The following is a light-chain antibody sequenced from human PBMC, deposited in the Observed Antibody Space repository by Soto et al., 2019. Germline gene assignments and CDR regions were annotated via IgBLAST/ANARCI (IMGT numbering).Light chain of an antibody. V-gene: IGKV1-12*01. CDR3: LQVYSFPRT. CDR1: RAIGDR. CDR2: TAS. J-gene: IGKJ1*01. Sequence: DIQMTKCPSALSAVVGDRVTITCRASRAIGDRLAWFQQKPGKAPRFLIQTASNLQGGVPSRFSGSGSGTEFILSINSLQPEDIGTYYCLQVYSFPRTFGQGTKVDIK.